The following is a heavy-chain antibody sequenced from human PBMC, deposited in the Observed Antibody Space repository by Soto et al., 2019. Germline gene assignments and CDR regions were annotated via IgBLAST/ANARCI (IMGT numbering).Heavy chain of an antibody. D-gene: IGHD6-25*01. V-gene: IGHV5-10-1*03. CDR1: GYNFTTYW. Sequence: EVQLVQSGAEVKKPGESLRISCKGAGYNFTTYWINWVRQMPGKGLEWMGRIDPSDSYINYSPSFQGHVTISVDKSVSTAYLQWSSLKASDTAMYYCARMIAAAVGASWGQGNLVTVSP. CDR3: ARMIAAAVGAS. J-gene: IGHJ5*02. CDR2: IDPSDSYI.